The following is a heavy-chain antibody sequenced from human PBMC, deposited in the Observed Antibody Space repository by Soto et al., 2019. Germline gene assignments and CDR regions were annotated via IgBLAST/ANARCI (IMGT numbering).Heavy chain of an antibody. D-gene: IGHD2-2*01. J-gene: IGHJ5*02. V-gene: IGHV4-31*03. Sequence: SETLSLTCTVSGGSISSRGYYYICIRQNPGKGLEWIGYIYYSGSTYYNPSLKSRVTISVDTSKNQFSLKLSSVTAADTAVYYCARAVSVCSSASIYDVDNLFEPLVQGTLVTGSS. CDR1: GGSISSRGYY. CDR2: IYYSGST. CDR3: ARAVSVCSSASIYDVDNLFEP.